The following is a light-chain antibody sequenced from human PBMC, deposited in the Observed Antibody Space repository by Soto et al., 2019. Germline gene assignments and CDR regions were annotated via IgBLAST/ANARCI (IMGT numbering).Light chain of an antibody. CDR3: QQGNSFPFT. J-gene: IGKJ3*01. CDR2: AAA. CDR1: QGISNW. V-gene: IGKV1D-12*01. Sequence: DIQMTQSPSSVSASVGDRVSITCRASQGISNWLAWYQQKPGRAPKLLIYAAASLQSGVSSRFSGSGSGTDFTLTISSLQPEDFATYYCQQGNSFPFTFGPGSKVDIK.